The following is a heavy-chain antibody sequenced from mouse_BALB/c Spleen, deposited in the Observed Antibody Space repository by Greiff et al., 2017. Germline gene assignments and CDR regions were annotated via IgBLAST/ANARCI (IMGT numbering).Heavy chain of an antibody. Sequence: EVHLVESGPGLVKPSQSLSLTCTVTGYSITSDYAWNWIRQFPGNKLEWMGYISYSGSTSYNPSLKSRISITRDTSKNQFFLQLNSVTTEDTATYYCARSRVYYGKGYAMDYWGQGTSVTVSS. CDR2: ISYSGST. D-gene: IGHD2-1*01. CDR1: GYSITSDYA. V-gene: IGHV3-2*02. CDR3: ARSRVYYGKGYAMDY. J-gene: IGHJ4*01.